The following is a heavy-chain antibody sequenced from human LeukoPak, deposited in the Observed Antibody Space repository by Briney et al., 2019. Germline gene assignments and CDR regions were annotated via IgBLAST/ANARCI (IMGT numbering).Heavy chain of an antibody. CDR2: MNPNSGNT. Sequence: ASVKVSCTASGYTFTSYGISWVRQAPGQGLEWMGWMNPNSGNTGYAQKFQGRVTMTRNTSISTAYMELSSLRSEDTAVYYCARGKGYYGSGSYDAFDIWGQGTMVTVSS. J-gene: IGHJ3*02. V-gene: IGHV1-8*02. CDR3: ARGKGYYGSGSYDAFDI. CDR1: GYTFTSYG. D-gene: IGHD3-10*01.